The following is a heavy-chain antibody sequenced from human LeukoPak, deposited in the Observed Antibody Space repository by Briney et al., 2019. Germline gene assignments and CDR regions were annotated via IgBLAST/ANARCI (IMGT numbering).Heavy chain of an antibody. CDR2: IYPDDSDT. CDR1: GYRFSTYW. D-gene: IGHD3-22*01. J-gene: IGHJ3*01. V-gene: IGHV5-51*01. CDR3: ARPNITSYYDSRGYDGFDV. Sequence: GESLKISCKGSGYRFSTYWIAWVRQMPGRGLEWMGIIYPDDSDTRYSPSFQGQVTISADKSVSTAYLQWSSLKASGTAIYYCARPNITSYYDSRGYDGFDVWGQGTMVTVSS.